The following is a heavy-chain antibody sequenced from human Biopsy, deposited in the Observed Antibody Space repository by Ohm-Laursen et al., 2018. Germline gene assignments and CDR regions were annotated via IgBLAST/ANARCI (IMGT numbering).Heavy chain of an antibody. CDR2: ISYDGSGE. V-gene: IGHV3-30*03. CDR1: GFTFTSYA. J-gene: IGHJ2*01. CDR3: ARDGKRWDYSTFFSWHFDL. D-gene: IGHD4-11*01. Sequence: SLRLSCTASGFTFTSYAMHWVRQAPGKGLEWVAVISYDGSGEYYADSLQGRFIISRDNPKNTVDLQMNSLRAEDTAVYFCARDGKRWDYSTFFSWHFDLWGRGTLVTVSS.